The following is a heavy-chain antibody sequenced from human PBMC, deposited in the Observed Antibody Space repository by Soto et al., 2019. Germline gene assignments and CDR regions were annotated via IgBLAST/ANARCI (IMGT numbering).Heavy chain of an antibody. J-gene: IGHJ6*02. D-gene: IGHD6-13*01. CDR2: IYPGDSDT. V-gene: IGHV5-51*01. Sequence: ESLKISCKGSGYSFTSYWIGWVRQMPGKGLERMGIIYPGDSDTRYSPSFQGQVTISADKSISTAYLQWSSLKASDTAMYYFARTSAAGKYYYGMDVWGQGTTVTGSS. CDR1: GYSFTSYW. CDR3: ARTSAAGKYYYGMDV.